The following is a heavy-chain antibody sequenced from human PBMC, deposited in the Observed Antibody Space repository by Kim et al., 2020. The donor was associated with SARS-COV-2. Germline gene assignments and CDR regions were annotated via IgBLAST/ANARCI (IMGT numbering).Heavy chain of an antibody. J-gene: IGHJ5*02. V-gene: IGHV4-61*01. CDR2: IYYSGST. CDR3: ARLGYYGGGWFDP. CDR1: GGSVKSGSYY. Sequence: SETLSLTCTVSGGSVKSGSYYWTWIRQPPGKRLEWIGYIYYSGSTNYNPSLKSRVTISVDTSKNQFSLKLSSVTAADTAVYYCARLGYYGGGWFDPWGQG. D-gene: IGHD3-10*01.